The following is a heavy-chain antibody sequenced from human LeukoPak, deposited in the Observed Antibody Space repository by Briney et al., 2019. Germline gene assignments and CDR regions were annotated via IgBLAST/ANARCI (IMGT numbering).Heavy chain of an antibody. CDR3: ARDGDGYNSNFDY. D-gene: IGHD5-24*01. V-gene: IGHV4-59*01. CDR2: NYYSGST. J-gene: IGHJ4*02. CDR1: GGSISSYY. Sequence: PSETLSLTCTVSGGSISSYYWSWIRQPPGKGLEWIGYNYYSGSTNYNPSLKSRVTISVDTSKNQFSLKLSSVTAADTAVYYCARDGDGYNSNFDYWGQGTLVTVSS.